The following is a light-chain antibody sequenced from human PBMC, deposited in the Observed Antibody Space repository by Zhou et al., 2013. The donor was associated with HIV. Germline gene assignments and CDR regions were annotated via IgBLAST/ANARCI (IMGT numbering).Light chain of an antibody. V-gene: IGKV1D-16*01. Sequence: DIQMTQSPSSLSASVGDRVTITCRASQGFGSWLARYQQTPGTAPKSRISSGCSLQSGVPSRFSGSGSGTGFTLTISSLQPEDFATYYCQQSYRAPRSFGQGTKLEIK. J-gene: IGKJ2*04. CDR2: SGC. CDR1: QGFGSW. CDR3: QQSYRAPRS.